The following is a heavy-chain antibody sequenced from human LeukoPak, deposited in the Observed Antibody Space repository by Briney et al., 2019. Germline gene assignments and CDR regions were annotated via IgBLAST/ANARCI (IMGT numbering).Heavy chain of an antibody. Sequence: NPSETLSLTCAVYGGSFSGYYWSWIRQPPGKGLEGIGEINHSGSTNYNPSLKRRVTIPVDTSKNQFSLKLSSVTAADTAMYYCARGTRHYVWGSYRSYYFDYWGQGTLVTVSS. CDR1: GGSFSGYY. CDR3: ARGTRHYVWGSYRSYYFDY. J-gene: IGHJ4*02. V-gene: IGHV4-34*01. D-gene: IGHD3-16*02. CDR2: INHSGST.